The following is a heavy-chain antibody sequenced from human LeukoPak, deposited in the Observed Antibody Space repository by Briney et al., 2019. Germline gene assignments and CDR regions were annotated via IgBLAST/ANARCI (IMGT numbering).Heavy chain of an antibody. CDR2: IRSKAYGGTT. D-gene: IGHD3-10*01. Sequence: GRSLRLSCAASGFTFSTYGMHWVRQAPGKGLEWVGFIRSKAYGGTTEYAASVKGRFTISRDDSKSIAYLQMNSLKTEDTAVYYCTRDYGSGSYRNDAFDIWGQGTMVTVSS. V-gene: IGHV3-49*04. CDR1: GFTFSTYG. CDR3: TRDYGSGSYRNDAFDI. J-gene: IGHJ3*02.